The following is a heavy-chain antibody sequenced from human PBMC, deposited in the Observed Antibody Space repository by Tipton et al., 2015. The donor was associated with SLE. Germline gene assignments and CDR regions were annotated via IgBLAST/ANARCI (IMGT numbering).Heavy chain of an antibody. D-gene: IGHD1-26*01. CDR2: IVSYGNAT. J-gene: IGHJ5*02. CDR3: AKESPWEGS. V-gene: IGHV3-23*01. CDR1: GFPLRNYA. Sequence: GSLRLSCAVYGFPLRNYAMTWVRQAPGKGLEWVSTIVSYGNATFYPDSVKGRFTISRDTSRNTLYLTMNNRSGEDTATNICAKESPWEGSWGQGTLVTVSP.